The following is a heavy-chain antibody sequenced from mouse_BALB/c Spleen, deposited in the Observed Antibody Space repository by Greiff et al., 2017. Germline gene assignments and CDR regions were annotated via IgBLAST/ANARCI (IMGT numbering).Heavy chain of an antibody. V-gene: IGHV5-6-2*01. CDR3: ARHQYGKGNYFDY. CDR1: GFTFSSYY. J-gene: IGHJ2*01. CDR2: INSNGGST. D-gene: IGHD2-10*02. Sequence: EVQVVESGGGLVKLGGSLKLSCAASGFTFSSYYMSWVRQTPEKRLELVAAINSNGGSTYYPDTVKGRFTISRDNAKNTLYLQMSSLKSEDTALYYCARHQYGKGNYFDYWGQGTTLTVSS.